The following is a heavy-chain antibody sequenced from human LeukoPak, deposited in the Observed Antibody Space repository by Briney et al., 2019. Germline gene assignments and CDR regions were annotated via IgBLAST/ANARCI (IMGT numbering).Heavy chain of an antibody. CDR1: GFTFSNYA. Sequence: PGGSLRLSCAASGFTFSNYAMTWVRQAPGKGLEWVADINQNGGQSYYVDSVKGRFTLSRDNAKNSLFLQLNSLRAEDTAVYYCVKNSGWYCLDYWGQGITVIVSS. D-gene: IGHD6-13*01. V-gene: IGHV3-7*03. J-gene: IGHJ4*02. CDR3: VKNSGWYCLDY. CDR2: INQNGGQS.